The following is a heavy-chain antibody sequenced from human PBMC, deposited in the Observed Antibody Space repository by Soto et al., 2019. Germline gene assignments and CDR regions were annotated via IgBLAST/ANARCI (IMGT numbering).Heavy chain of an antibody. V-gene: IGHV4-39*01. J-gene: IGHJ5*02. CDR1: GDSMTSSSYY. Sequence: SETLSLTCTVSGDSMTSSSYYWGWIRQPPGKGLEWIGSIYYSERTSYNSGSTYYSPSLKSRVTISGDTSKSQFSLKLSSVTAADTAVYYCARHTRNQFDPWGQGALVTVSS. CDR2: IYYSERTSYNSGST. CDR3: ARHTRNQFDP.